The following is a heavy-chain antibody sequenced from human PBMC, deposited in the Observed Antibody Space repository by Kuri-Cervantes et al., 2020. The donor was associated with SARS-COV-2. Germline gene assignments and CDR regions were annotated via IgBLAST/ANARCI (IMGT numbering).Heavy chain of an antibody. D-gene: IGHD6-13*01. V-gene: IGHV1-18*01. CDR3: ARVRAAALYY. Sequence: ASVTVSCKAFGYTFTSYGISWVRQAPGQGLEWMGCISAYNGNTNYAQKLQGRVTMTTDTSTSTAYMELRSLRSDDTAVYYCARVRAAALYYWGQGTLVTVSS. CDR1: GYTFTSYG. CDR2: ISAYNGNT. J-gene: IGHJ4*02.